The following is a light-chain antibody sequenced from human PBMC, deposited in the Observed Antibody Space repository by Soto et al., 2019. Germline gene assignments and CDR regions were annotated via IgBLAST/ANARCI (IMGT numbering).Light chain of an antibody. CDR2: TSG. Sequence: IHMTQSPSPLSASVGDRVTITCRASQRITTYLNWYQQKPGEAPKLLISTSGTLQRGVPSRFTGSGSGTAFTLTITGLQPADFATYFCQQTYNTPYTFGQGTKLEIK. CDR1: QRITTY. V-gene: IGKV1-39*01. CDR3: QQTYNTPYT. J-gene: IGKJ2*01.